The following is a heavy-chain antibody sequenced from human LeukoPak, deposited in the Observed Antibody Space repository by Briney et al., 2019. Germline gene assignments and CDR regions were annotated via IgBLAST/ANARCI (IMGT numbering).Heavy chain of an antibody. CDR3: ARDSSHYLGSSDY. Sequence: GGSLRLSCVVSGFSFGSYPMSWVRQAPGKWLERVSVISETGDVTHYADSMKGRFTISRDNIKNTLNLQMNSLRAEDTAIYYCARDSSHYLGSSDYWGQGTLVTVSS. J-gene: IGHJ4*02. D-gene: IGHD6-6*01. CDR1: GFSFGSYP. V-gene: IGHV3-23*01. CDR2: ISETGDVT.